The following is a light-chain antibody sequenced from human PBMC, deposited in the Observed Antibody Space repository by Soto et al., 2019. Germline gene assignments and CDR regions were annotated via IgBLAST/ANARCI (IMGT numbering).Light chain of an antibody. CDR3: QQYSDWPRNT. CDR2: GAS. V-gene: IGKV3-15*01. Sequence: EIVMTQSPATLSVSPGERATLSCRASQSVSINLAWYQQKPGQAPRLLIYGASTRATGIPAKFSGSGSGTEFTLTISSLQSEDFAVYYCQQYSDWPRNTFGGGTKVEIK. CDR1: QSVSIN. J-gene: IGKJ4*01.